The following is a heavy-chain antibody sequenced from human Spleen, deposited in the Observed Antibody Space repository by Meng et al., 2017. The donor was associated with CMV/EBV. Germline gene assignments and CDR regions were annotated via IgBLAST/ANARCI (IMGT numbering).Heavy chain of an antibody. V-gene: IGHV5-51*01. CDR1: GYRVHSNW. CDR3: ARRYFDGSGYYLDC. J-gene: IGHJ4*02. CDR2: IYPGDSDT. Sequence: NGSGYRVHSNWIGWVRQVPGKGLEWMGVIYPGDSDTRYSPSFQGQVTISADKSINTAYLQWSSLEASDTAMYYCARRYFDGSGYYLDCWGQGTLVTVSS. D-gene: IGHD3-22*01.